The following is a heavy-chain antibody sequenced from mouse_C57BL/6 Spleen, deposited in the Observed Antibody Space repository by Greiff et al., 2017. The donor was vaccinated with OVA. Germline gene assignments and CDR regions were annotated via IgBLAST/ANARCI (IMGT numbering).Heavy chain of an antibody. CDR3: ARSLRRDFDY. V-gene: IGHV1-54*01. J-gene: IGHJ2*01. CDR1: GYAFTNYL. D-gene: IGHD1-2*01. Sequence: QVQLKESGAELVRPGTSVKVSCKASGYAFTNYLIEWVKQRPGQGLEWIGVINPGSGGTNYNEKFKGKATLTADKSSSTAYLQLSSLTSEDSAVYFCARSLRRDFDYWGQGTTLTVSS. CDR2: INPGSGGT.